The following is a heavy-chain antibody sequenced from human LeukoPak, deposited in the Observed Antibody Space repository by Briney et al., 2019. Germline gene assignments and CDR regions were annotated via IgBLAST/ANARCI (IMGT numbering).Heavy chain of an antibody. CDR2: INPNSGGT. Sequence: ASVRVSCKASGYTFTGYYMHWVRRAPGQGLEWMGRINPNSGGTNYAQKFQGRVTTTRDTSISTAYMELSRLRSDDTAVYYCARDQRIRCSGGSCYSAVSSSGWYGLFDYWGQGTLVTVSS. J-gene: IGHJ4*02. CDR1: GYTFTGYY. V-gene: IGHV1-2*06. D-gene: IGHD2-15*01. CDR3: ARDQRIRCSGGSCYSAVSSSGWYGLFDY.